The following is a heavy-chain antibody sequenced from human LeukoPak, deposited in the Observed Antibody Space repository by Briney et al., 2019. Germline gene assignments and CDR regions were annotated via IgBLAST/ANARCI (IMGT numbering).Heavy chain of an antibody. CDR2: INHSGST. Sequence: SETLSLTCAVYGGSFSGYYWSWIRQPPGKGLEWIGEINHSGSTNYNPSLKSRVTISVDTSKTQFSLKLSSVTAADTAVYYCARGRPSSSWYWRVGIYFDYWGQGTLVTVSS. D-gene: IGHD6-13*01. V-gene: IGHV4-34*01. CDR3: ARGRPSSSWYWRVGIYFDY. J-gene: IGHJ4*02. CDR1: GGSFSGYY.